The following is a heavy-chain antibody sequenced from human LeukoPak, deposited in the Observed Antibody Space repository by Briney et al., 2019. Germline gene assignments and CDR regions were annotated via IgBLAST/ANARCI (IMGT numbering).Heavy chain of an antibody. CDR1: GFTFSSYA. D-gene: IGHD2-2*02. Sequence: PGGSLRLSCAASGFTFSSYAMSWVRQAPGKGLEWVSAISGSGGSTYYADSVKGRFTVSRDNSKNTLYLQMNSLRAEDTAVYYCAKESYCSSTSCYTGYYYYMDVWGKGTTVTVSS. J-gene: IGHJ6*03. CDR2: ISGSGGST. CDR3: AKESYCSSTSCYTGYYYYMDV. V-gene: IGHV3-23*01.